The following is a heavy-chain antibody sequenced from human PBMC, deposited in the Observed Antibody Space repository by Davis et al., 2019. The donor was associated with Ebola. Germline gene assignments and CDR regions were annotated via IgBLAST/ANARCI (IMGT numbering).Heavy chain of an antibody. CDR2: ISHDGSNK. CDR1: GFTFSSYA. CDR3: ARARGYSYGTTIN. Sequence: PGGSLRLSCPASGFTFSSYAMHWVRHAPAKGPAWVAVISHDGSNKYYADSVKGRFTISRDNSKNTLYLQMNSLRAEDTAVYYCARARGYSYGTTINWGQGTLVTVSS. V-gene: IGHV3-30-3*01. D-gene: IGHD5-18*01. J-gene: IGHJ4*02.